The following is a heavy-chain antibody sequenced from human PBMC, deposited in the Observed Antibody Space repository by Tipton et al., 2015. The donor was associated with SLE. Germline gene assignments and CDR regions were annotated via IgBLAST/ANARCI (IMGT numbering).Heavy chain of an antibody. D-gene: IGHD6-13*01. CDR2: INHSGRT. CDR1: GGSFSGYY. V-gene: IGHV4-34*01. Sequence: TLSLTCAVSGGSFSGYYWSWIRQPPGRGLEWIGEINHSGRTNYKSSLKSRVTISVDTSKNQFSLKLSSVSAADKAVYYCAGLQQLVGFDPWGQGTLVTVSS. CDR3: AGLQQLVGFDP. J-gene: IGHJ5*02.